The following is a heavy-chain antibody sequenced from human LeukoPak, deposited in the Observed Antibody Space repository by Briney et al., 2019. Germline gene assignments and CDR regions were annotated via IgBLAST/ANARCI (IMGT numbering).Heavy chain of an antibody. V-gene: IGHV3-23*01. J-gene: IGHJ4*02. D-gene: IGHD6-19*01. Sequence: GGSLRLSCAASGFTFSSYAMTWVRQAPGKGLEWVSSISGSGYGTYYADSMKGRFTISRDNSKNTVYLQMNSLRADDTAIYFCAKESGYSSAWLNYWGQGTLVTVSS. CDR2: ISGSGYGT. CDR3: AKESGYSSAWLNY. CDR1: GFTFSSYA.